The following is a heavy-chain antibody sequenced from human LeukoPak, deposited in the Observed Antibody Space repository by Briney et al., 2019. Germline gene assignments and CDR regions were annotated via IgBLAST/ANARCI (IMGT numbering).Heavy chain of an antibody. J-gene: IGHJ4*02. CDR1: GFTFSSYW. Sequence: GGSLRLSCAASGFTFSSYWMHWVRQAPGKGLVWVSRINSDGSSTSYADSVKGRFTISRDNAKNTLYLQMNSLRAEDTAVYYCATEYVAAAFDYWGQGTLVTVSS. D-gene: IGHD6-13*01. V-gene: IGHV3-74*01. CDR2: INSDGSST. CDR3: ATEYVAAAFDY.